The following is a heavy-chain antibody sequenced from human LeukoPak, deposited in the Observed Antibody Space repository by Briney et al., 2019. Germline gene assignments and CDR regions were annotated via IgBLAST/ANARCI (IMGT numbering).Heavy chain of an antibody. CDR1: GGSISSGSYY. CDR2: IYTSGIT. Sequence: SETLSLTCTVSGGSISSGSYYWSWIRQPAGKGLEWIGRIYTSGITNYNPSLKSRVTISVDTSKNQFSLKLSSVTAADTAVYYCARGGNWNGRLPSYYYYYMDVWGKGTTVTVSS. V-gene: IGHV4-61*02. CDR3: ARGGNWNGRLPSYYYYYMDV. D-gene: IGHD1-1*01. J-gene: IGHJ6*03.